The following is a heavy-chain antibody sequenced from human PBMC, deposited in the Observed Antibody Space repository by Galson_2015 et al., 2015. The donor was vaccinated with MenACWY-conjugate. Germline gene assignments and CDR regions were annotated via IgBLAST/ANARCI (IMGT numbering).Heavy chain of an antibody. CDR1: SAAIRTLAW. V-gene: IGHV4-4*02. D-gene: IGHD2-21*02. J-gene: IGHJ1*01. CDR3: ERRLSSDGYCFQL. CDR2: IYNAGST. Sequence: LTNAASSAAIRTLAWYDWVRQPPGPGQGWVGEIYNAGSTNYKPYLKNRATISADKSKNQFTLDLSSVTDADTAVYYCERRLSSDGYCFQLWGQGTLVTVSS.